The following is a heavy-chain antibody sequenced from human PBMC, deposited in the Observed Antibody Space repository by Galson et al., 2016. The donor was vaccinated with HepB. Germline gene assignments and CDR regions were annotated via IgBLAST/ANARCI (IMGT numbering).Heavy chain of an antibody. CDR2: MNSNTGNT. J-gene: IGHJ4*02. Sequence: SVKVSCKGSGYTFRNYDINWVRQAPGQGLEFLGWMNSNTGNTGYAQKFQGRVTLTRNTSTSTAYMELSSLRSEDTAVCYCARGRYSRTWYLDVWGQGTLVTVSS. D-gene: IGHD6-13*01. CDR1: GYTFRNYD. V-gene: IGHV1-8*01. CDR3: ARGRYSRTWYLDV.